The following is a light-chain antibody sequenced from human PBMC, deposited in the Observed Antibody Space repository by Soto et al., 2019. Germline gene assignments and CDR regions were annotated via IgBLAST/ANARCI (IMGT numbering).Light chain of an antibody. Sequence: QSVLTQPASVSGSPGQSITISCAGTSSDVGAYNYVSWYQQHPGKAPKLIIYDVNYRPSGVSHRFSGSKSGDTASLTISGLQAEDAANYYCSSYTTNSTPWVFGGGTKLTVL. CDR1: SSDVGAYNY. V-gene: IGLV2-14*01. CDR3: SSYTTNSTPWV. CDR2: DVN. J-gene: IGLJ3*02.